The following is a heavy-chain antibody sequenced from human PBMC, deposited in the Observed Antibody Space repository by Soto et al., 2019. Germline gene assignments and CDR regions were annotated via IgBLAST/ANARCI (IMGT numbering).Heavy chain of an antibody. V-gene: IGHV4-39*01. CDR2: IYYSGTT. CDR1: DDSISSSNYY. CDR3: ARQTWSVAAPFDY. D-gene: IGHD6-19*01. Sequence: SETLSLTCTVSDDSISSSNYYWGWIRQPPGKGLEWIGTIYYSGTTYYNPSLKSRVTISVDTSKNQFSLKLNSVTAADTAVYFCARQTWSVAAPFDYWGQGTLVTVSS. J-gene: IGHJ4*02.